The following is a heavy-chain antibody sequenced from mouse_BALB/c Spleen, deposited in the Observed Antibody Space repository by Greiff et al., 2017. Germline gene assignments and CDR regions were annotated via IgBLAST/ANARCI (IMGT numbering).Heavy chain of an antibody. D-gene: IGHD2-3*01. Sequence: EVMLVESGGDLVKPGGSLKLSCAASGFTFSSYGMSWVRQTPDKRLEWVATISSGGSYTYYPDSVKGRFTISRDNAKNTLYLQMSSLKSEDTAMYYCARRDDYLDYWGQGTTLTVSS. CDR1: GFTFSSYG. J-gene: IGHJ2*01. CDR2: ISSGGSYT. CDR3: ARRDDYLDY. V-gene: IGHV5-6*02.